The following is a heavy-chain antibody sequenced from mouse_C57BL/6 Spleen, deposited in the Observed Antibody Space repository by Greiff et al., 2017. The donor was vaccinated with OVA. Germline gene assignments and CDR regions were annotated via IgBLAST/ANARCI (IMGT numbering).Heavy chain of an antibody. CDR3: ARSWDYFDY. CDR2: IDPSDSYT. V-gene: IGHV1-50*01. CDR1: GYTFTSYW. D-gene: IGHD4-1*01. Sequence: QVQLKQPGAELVKPGASVKLSCKASGYTFTSYWMQWVKQRPGQGLEWIGEIDPSDSYTNYNQKFKGKATLTVDTSSSTAYMQLSSLTSEDSAVYYCARSWDYFDYWGQGTTLTVSS. J-gene: IGHJ2*01.